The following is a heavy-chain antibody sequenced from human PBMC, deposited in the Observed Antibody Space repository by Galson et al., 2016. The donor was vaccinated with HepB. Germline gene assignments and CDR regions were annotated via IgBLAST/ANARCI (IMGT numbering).Heavy chain of an antibody. D-gene: IGHD3-3*01. CDR1: GDSITSGSYHY. CDR3: ARDHDFWSGFLEF. V-gene: IGHV4-61*02. CDR2: MYTSGST. Sequence: TLSLTCTASGDSITSGSYHYWSWIRQPVGKGLEWVGLMYTSGSTNYNPSLKGRVTISLDTSKNQVSLKLKSVTAADTAVYYCARDHDFWSGFLEFWGQGTLVTVSS. J-gene: IGHJ4*02.